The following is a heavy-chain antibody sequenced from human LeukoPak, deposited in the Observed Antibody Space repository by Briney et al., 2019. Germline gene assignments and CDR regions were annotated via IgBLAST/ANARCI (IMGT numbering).Heavy chain of an antibody. J-gene: IGHJ4*02. CDR2: ISYDGSNK. V-gene: IGHV3-30-3*01. CDR1: GFTFSSYA. CDR3: ARGRDGVTHFDY. D-gene: IGHD2-21*02. Sequence: GGSLRLSCAASGFTFSSYAVHWVRQAPGKGLEWVAVISYDGSNKYYADSVKGRFTISRDNSKNTLYLQMNSLRAEDTAVYYCARGRDGVTHFDYRGQGTLVTVSS.